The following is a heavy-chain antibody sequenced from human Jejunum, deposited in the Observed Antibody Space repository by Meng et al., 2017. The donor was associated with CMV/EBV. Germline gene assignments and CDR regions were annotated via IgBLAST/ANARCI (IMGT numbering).Heavy chain of an antibody. J-gene: IGHJ4*02. V-gene: IGHV1-18*01. D-gene: IGHD1-26*01. CDR2: ISGYNGNT. CDR3: AREADGATFDY. CDR1: VFIFTSYG. Sequence: QFQLVRSGAEVKKPRASVKVSCEAYVFIFTSYGISWVRQAPGQGLEWMGWISGYNGNTNYAQKLQGRVTMTTDTSTSTAYMELRSLRSDDTAVYYCAREADGATFDYWGQGTLVTVSS.